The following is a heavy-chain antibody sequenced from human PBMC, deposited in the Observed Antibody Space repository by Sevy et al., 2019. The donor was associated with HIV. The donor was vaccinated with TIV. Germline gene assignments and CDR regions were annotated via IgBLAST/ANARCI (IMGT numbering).Heavy chain of an antibody. CDR3: AREGCTKPHDY. CDR1: GFDFSIYS. CDR2: LSFGCGKI. D-gene: IGHD2-8*01. J-gene: IGHJ4*02. V-gene: IGHV3-23*01. Sequence: GGSLRLSCAASGFDFSIYSMSPPRQAPRNGLERVSTLSFGCGKINYADSVKGRFTISRVNSKSSVYLQMTNMRVEDTAVYYCAREGCTKPHDYWGQGTLVTVSS.